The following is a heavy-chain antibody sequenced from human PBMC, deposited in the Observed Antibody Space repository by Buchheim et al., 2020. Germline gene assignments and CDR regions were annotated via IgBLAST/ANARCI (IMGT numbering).Heavy chain of an antibody. J-gene: IGHJ2*01. CDR2: IYYSGTT. D-gene: IGHD2-21*02. CDR1: GGSVSSGSYY. Sequence: QVQLQESGPGLVKPSETLSLTCTVSGGSVSSGSYYWNWIRQPPGKGLEWIGYIYYSGTTNSNPSLKSRVTMSVDTPKSQFSLKLSSVTPADTAVYYCARDVGAWGHCGGDCSGSHWYFDLWGRGTL. V-gene: IGHV4-61*01. CDR3: ARDVGAWGHCGGDCSGSHWYFDL.